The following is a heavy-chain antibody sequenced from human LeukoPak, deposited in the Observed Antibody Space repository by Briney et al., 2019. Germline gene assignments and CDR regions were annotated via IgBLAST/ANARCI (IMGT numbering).Heavy chain of an antibody. CDR1: GGSFSGYY. CDR2: INHSGST. CDR3: ARGEVAAALRWFDP. Sequence: PSETLSLTCAVYGGSFSGYYWSWIRQPPGKGLEWIGEINHSGSTNYNPSLKSRVTISVDTSKNQFSLKLSSVTAADTAVYYCARGEVAAALRWFDPWGQGTLVTVSS. D-gene: IGHD6-13*01. J-gene: IGHJ5*02. V-gene: IGHV4-34*01.